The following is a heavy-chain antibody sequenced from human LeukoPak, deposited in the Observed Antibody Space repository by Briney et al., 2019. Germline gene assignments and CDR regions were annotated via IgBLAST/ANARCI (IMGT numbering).Heavy chain of an antibody. CDR1: GGTFSSYA. CDR3: ARGAFDVVVPAAIELPTYNWFDP. J-gene: IGHJ5*02. Sequence: SVKVSCKVSGGTFSSYAISWVRQAPGQGLEWMGRIIPIFGIANYAQKFQGRVTITADKSTSTAYMELSSLRSEDTAVYYCARGAFDVVVPAAIELPTYNWFDPWGQGTLVTVSS. CDR2: IIPIFGIA. D-gene: IGHD2-2*01. V-gene: IGHV1-69*04.